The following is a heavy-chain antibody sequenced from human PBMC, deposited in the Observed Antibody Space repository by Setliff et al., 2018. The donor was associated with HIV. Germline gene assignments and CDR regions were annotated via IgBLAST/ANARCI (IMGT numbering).Heavy chain of an antibody. CDR1: GFMFSSHG. CDR2: ISYDGSNK. D-gene: IGHD5-12*01. J-gene: IGHJ4*02. CDR3: ARESYSGYGNYFDY. Sequence: LRLSCVASGFMFSSHGMHWVRQAPGKGLEWVAVISYDGSNKYYADSVKGRFTISRDNAKNTVYLQMNSLRAEDTAVYYCARESYSGYGNYFDYWGQGTLVTVSS. V-gene: IGHV3-30*12.